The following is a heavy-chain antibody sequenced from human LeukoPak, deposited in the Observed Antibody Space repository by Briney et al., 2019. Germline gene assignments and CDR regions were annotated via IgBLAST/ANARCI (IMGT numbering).Heavy chain of an antibody. CDR2: IYHSWST. V-gene: IGHV4-38-2*02. J-gene: IGHJ5*02. CDR3: ARVLPPGGWFDP. Sequence: SETLSLTCTVSGYSISSGYYWGWIRQPPGKGLEWIGRIYHSWSTYYNPSLKRRVTISVDTSNNQFSLKLSSVTAADTAVYYCARVLPPGGWFDPWGQGTLVTVSS. CDR1: GYSISSGYY.